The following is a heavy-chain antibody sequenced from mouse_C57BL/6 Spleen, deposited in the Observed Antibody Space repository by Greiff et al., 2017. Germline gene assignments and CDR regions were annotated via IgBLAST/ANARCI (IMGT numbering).Heavy chain of an antibody. J-gene: IGHJ1*03. Sequence: EVKVVESGGGLVQPGGSLKLSCAASGFTFSDYYMYWVRQTPEKRLEWVAYISNGGGSTYYPDTVKGRFNIYRDNAKNTLYLQMSRLKSEDTAMYYCSRPSNYAYFDVWGTGTTVTVSS. D-gene: IGHD2-5*01. CDR3: SRPSNYAYFDV. CDR2: ISNGGGST. CDR1: GFTFSDYY. V-gene: IGHV5-12*01.